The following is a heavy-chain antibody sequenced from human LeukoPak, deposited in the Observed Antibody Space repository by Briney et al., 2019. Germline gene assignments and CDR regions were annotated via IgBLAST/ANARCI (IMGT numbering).Heavy chain of an antibody. CDR3: AREEGWLGAFDI. J-gene: IGHJ3*02. CDR2: IYYSGST. D-gene: IGHD5-12*01. V-gene: IGHV4-59*01. CDR1: GGSLSSYY. Sequence: SETLSLTCTVSGGSLSSYYWSWIRQPPGRGLEWIGYIYYSGSTNYKPSLKSQVTISVDTCNNQFSLKLSSVTAADTAVYYCAREEGWLGAFDIWGQGTMVTVSS.